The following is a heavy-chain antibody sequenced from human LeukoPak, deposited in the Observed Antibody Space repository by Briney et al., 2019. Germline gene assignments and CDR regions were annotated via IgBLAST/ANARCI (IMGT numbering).Heavy chain of an antibody. D-gene: IGHD4-17*01. Sequence: PSETLSLTCTVSGGSISSYSWSWIRQPPGERLEWIGYIYYSGSTDYNPSLKSHVTISVDTSKNQFSLKLNSVTAADTAVYYCAREEYGDYVGYWGQGTLVTVSS. CDR1: GGSISSYS. J-gene: IGHJ4*02. CDR2: IYYSGST. V-gene: IGHV4-59*01. CDR3: AREEYGDYVGY.